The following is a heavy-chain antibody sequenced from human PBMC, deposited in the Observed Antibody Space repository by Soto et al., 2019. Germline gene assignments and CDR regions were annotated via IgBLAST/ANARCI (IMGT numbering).Heavy chain of an antibody. CDR2: IRSKANSYAT. V-gene: IGHV3-73*01. CDR1: GFTLSGSA. Sequence: GGSLRLSGAASGFTLSGSAMHWVRQASGKGLEWVGRIRSKANSYATAYAASVKGRFTISRDDSKNTAYLQMNSLNTEDTAVYCCRGYDSSGYNDYWGQGTLVTVSS. CDR3: RGYDSSGYNDY. D-gene: IGHD3-22*01. J-gene: IGHJ4*02.